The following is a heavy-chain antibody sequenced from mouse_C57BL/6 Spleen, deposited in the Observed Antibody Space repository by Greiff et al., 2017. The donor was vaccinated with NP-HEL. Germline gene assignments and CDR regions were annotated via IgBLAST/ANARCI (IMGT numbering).Heavy chain of an antibody. CDR3: ARWDYDVAMDY. D-gene: IGHD2-4*01. Sequence: VQLQQSGAELVKPGASVKLSCKASGYTFTSYWMHWVKQRPGQGLEWIGMIHPNSGSTNYNEKFKSKATLTVDKSSSTAYMQLSSLTSEDSAVYYCARWDYDVAMDYWGQGTSVTVSS. CDR1: GYTFTSYW. J-gene: IGHJ4*01. CDR2: IHPNSGST. V-gene: IGHV1-64*01.